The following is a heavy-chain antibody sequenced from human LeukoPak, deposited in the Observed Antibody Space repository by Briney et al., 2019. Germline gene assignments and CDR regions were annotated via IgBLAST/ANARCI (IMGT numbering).Heavy chain of an antibody. D-gene: IGHD1-26*01. J-gene: IGHJ4*02. CDR1: GFTFSGYS. Sequence: PGGSLRLSCAASGFTFSGYSMNWVRQAVGKGLEWVSYISASSSSIYYADSVKGRFTISRDNAKNSLYLQMNSLRDEDTAVYYCARETTTLDYWGQGTLVTVSS. CDR3: ARETTTLDY. V-gene: IGHV3-48*02. CDR2: ISASSSSI.